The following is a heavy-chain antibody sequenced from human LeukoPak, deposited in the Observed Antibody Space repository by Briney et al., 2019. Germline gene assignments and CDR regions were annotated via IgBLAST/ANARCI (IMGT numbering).Heavy chain of an antibody. CDR1: GGSISSYY. V-gene: IGHV4-59*01. CDR3: ARAGVRGVIKYNWFDP. Sequence: SETLSLTCTVSGGSISSYYWSWIRQPPGKGLEWIGHIYYSGSTNYNPSLKSRVTISVDTSKNQFSLKLSSVTAADTAVYYCARAGVRGVIKYNWFDPWGQGTLVTVSS. D-gene: IGHD3-10*01. J-gene: IGHJ5*02. CDR2: IYYSGST.